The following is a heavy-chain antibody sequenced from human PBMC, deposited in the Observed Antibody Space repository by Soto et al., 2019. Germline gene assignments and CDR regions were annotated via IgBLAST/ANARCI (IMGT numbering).Heavy chain of an antibody. Sequence: EVRLLESGGGLVKPGGSLRLSCATSGLTFSNYAMSWVRQAPGGGLEWVSSMSGSSSTTYYADSVRGRFTISRDRSKKTLYLEMNSLRAEDTAVYYCARAGGTTVTGLWHFDSWGQGTLVTVSS. J-gene: IGHJ4*02. CDR1: GLTFSNYA. V-gene: IGHV3-23*01. CDR3: ARAGGTTVTGLWHFDS. CDR2: MSGSSSTT. D-gene: IGHD4-17*01.